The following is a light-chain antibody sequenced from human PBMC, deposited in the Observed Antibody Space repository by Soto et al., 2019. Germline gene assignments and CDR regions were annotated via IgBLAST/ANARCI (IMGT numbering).Light chain of an antibody. CDR1: NIGNKH. CDR3: QVWDSFTVI. J-gene: IGLJ2*01. Sequence: SYELTQPLSMSVALGQTARITCGGNNIGNKHVHWYQQRPGQAPLLVIYTNNRRPSGIPERFSGSNPGNTATLTITRAQAGDEAYYYCQVWDSFTVIFGGGTKLTVL. CDR2: TNN. V-gene: IGLV3-9*01.